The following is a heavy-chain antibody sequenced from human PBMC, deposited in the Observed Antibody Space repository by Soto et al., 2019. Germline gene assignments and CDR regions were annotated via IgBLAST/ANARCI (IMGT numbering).Heavy chain of an antibody. V-gene: IGHV1-58*02. CDR1: GFTFTSSA. CDR3: AARAMVRGVITVY. J-gene: IGHJ4*02. CDR2: IVVGSGNT. D-gene: IGHD3-10*01. Sequence: GASVKVSCKASGFTFTSSAMQWVRQARGQRLEWIGWIVVGSGNTNYAQKFQERVTITRDMSTSTAYMELSSLRSEDTAVYYCAARAMVRGVITVYWGQGNLVTVSS.